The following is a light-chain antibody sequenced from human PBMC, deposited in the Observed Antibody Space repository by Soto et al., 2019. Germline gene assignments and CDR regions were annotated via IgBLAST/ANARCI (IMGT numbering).Light chain of an antibody. CDR3: QSYDSSLRGWL. CDR1: SSNIGAGYD. CDR2: GNT. V-gene: IGLV1-40*01. Sequence: QSVLTQPPSVSGAPGQRVTISCTGSSSNIGAGYDVHWYQQLPGTAPKLLVHGNTDRPSGVPDRFSGSKSGTSASLAITGLQAADEADYYCQSYDSSLRGWLFGGGTKLTVL. J-gene: IGLJ2*01.